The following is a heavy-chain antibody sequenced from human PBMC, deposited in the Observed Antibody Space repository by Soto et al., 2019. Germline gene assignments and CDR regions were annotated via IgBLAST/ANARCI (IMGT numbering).Heavy chain of an antibody. V-gene: IGHV5-51*01. Sequence: GESLKISCKGSGYSFTSYWIGWVRQMPGKGLEWMGIIYPGDSDTRYSPSFQGQVTISADKSISTAYLQWSSLKASDTAMYYCARLKPDYGSGSYYNQVEGYYYMDVWGKGTTVTVSS. D-gene: IGHD3-10*01. J-gene: IGHJ6*03. CDR1: GYSFTSYW. CDR3: ARLKPDYGSGSYYNQVEGYYYMDV. CDR2: IYPGDSDT.